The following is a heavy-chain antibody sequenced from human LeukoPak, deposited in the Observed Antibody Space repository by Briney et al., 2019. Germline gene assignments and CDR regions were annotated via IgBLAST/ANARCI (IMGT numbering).Heavy chain of an antibody. CDR3: ATSLDDLWSGFDY. CDR2: IYYSGST. J-gene: IGHJ4*02. D-gene: IGHD3-3*01. Sequence: SETLSLTCTVSGGSISSYYWSWIRQPPGKGLEWIGYIYYSGSTNYNPSLKSRVTISVDTSKNQFSLKLSSVTAADTAVYYCATSLDDLWSGFDYWGQGTLVTVSS. CDR1: GGSISSYY. V-gene: IGHV4-59*08.